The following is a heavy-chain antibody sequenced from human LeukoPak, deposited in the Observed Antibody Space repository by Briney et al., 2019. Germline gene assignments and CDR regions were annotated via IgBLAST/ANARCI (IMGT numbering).Heavy chain of an antibody. J-gene: IGHJ4*02. CDR1: GFTFSSYG. CDR2: ISYDGSNK. D-gene: IGHD3-22*01. CDR3: ARVYETNGYLY. V-gene: IGHV3-30*03. Sequence: GGSLRLSCATSGFTFSSYGMHWVRQAPGKGLEWVAVISYDGSNKYYADSVKGRFTISRDNSKNTLYLQMNSLRAEDTAVYYCARVYETNGYLYWGQGSLVTVSS.